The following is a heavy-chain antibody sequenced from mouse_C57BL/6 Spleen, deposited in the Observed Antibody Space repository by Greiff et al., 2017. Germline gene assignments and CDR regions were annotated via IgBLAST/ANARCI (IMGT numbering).Heavy chain of an antibody. Sequence: QVQLKQPGAELVMPGASVKLSCKASGYTFTSYWMHWVKQRPGQGLEWIGEIDPSDSYTNYNQKFQGKSTLTVDKSSSTAYMQLSSLTSEDSAVYYCARKGPYYYGSSYGFAYWGQGTLVTVSA. CDR2: IDPSDSYT. D-gene: IGHD1-1*01. V-gene: IGHV1-69*01. J-gene: IGHJ3*01. CDR1: GYTFTSYW. CDR3: ARKGPYYYGSSYGFAY.